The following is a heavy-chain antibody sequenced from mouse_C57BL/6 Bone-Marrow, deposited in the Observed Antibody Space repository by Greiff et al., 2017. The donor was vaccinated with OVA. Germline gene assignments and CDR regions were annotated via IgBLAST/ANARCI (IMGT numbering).Heavy chain of an antibody. J-gene: IGHJ1*03. CDR3: ARAYNYGSSYGWYVDV. D-gene: IGHD1-1*01. V-gene: IGHV1-26*01. CDR2: INPNNGGT. Sequence: EVQLQQSGPELVKPGASVKISCKASGYTFTDYYMNWVKQSHGKSLEWIGDINPNNGGTSYNQKFKGKATLTVDKSSSTAYMELRSLTSEDSAVYYCARAYNYGSSYGWYVDVWGTGTTVTVSS. CDR1: GYTFTDYY.